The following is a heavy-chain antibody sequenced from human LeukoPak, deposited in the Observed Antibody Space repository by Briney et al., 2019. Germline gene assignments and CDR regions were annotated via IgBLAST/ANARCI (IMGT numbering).Heavy chain of an antibody. D-gene: IGHD6-19*01. J-gene: IGHJ6*03. V-gene: IGHV1-69*06. CDR1: GYTFTSYY. Sequence: GASVKVSCKASGYTFTSYYMHWVRQAPGQGLEWMGGIIPIFGTANYAQKFQGRVTITADKSTSTAYMELSSLRSEDTAVYYCAREFSSGWSYYYYYYMDVWGKGTTVTVSS. CDR2: IIPIFGTA. CDR3: AREFSSGWSYYYYYYMDV.